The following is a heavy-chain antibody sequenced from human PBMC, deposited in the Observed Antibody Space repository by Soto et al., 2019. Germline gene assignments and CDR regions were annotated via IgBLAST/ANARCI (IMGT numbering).Heavy chain of an antibody. J-gene: IGHJ4*02. Sequence: EVQLLESGGGLVQPGGSLRLTCAASGFTFSSYAMSWVRQAPGKGLEWVSTISGGGGTTYNADSVKGRFIISRDNSKNPLYVQMNSLRAEDTALYYCATGSGYNYGYVAYWGQGTLVTVSS. CDR3: ATGSGYNYGYVAY. CDR1: GFTFSSYA. CDR2: ISGGGGTT. D-gene: IGHD5-18*01. V-gene: IGHV3-23*01.